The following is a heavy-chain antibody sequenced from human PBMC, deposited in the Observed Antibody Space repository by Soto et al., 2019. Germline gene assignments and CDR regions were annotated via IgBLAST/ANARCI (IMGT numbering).Heavy chain of an antibody. J-gene: IGHJ3*02. CDR1: GYTFTSYA. CDR3: ASAKTARRAFDI. Sequence: ASVKVSCKASGYTFTSYAMHWVRQAPGQRLEWMGWINAGNGNTKYSQKFQGRVTITRDTSASTAYMELSNLRSEDTAVYYCASAKTARRAFDIWGQGTMVTVSS. V-gene: IGHV1-3*01. D-gene: IGHD6-6*01. CDR2: INAGNGNT.